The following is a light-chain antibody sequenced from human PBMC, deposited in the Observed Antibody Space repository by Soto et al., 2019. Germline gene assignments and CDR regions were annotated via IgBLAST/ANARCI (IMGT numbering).Light chain of an antibody. CDR3: QQYGSSPPIT. J-gene: IGKJ5*01. CDR1: QSVSSSY. Sequence: EIVLTQSPGTLSLSPGERATLSCRASQSVSSSYLAWYQQKPGQAPRLLIYGASSRATGIPDRFSGSGSGTDFTLTFISLEPEDLAVYYCQQYGSSPPITFAQGTRLEIK. CDR2: GAS. V-gene: IGKV3-20*01.